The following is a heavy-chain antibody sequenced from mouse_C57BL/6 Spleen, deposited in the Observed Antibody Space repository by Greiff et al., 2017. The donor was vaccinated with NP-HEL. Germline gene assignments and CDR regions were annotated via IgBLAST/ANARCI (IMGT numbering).Heavy chain of an antibody. J-gene: IGHJ3*01. CDR1: GYAFTNYL. Sequence: QVQLQQPGAELVRPGTSVKVSCKASGYAFTNYLIEWVKQRPGQGLEWIGVINPGSGGTNYNEKFKGKATLTVDKSSSTAYMQLSSLTSEDSAVYFCARHYYGSSYGVAYWGQGTLVTVSA. V-gene: IGHV1-54*01. CDR3: ARHYYGSSYGVAY. CDR2: INPGSGGT. D-gene: IGHD1-1*01.